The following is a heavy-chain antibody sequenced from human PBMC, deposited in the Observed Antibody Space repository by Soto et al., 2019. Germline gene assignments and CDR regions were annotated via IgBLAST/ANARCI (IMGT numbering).Heavy chain of an antibody. D-gene: IGHD4-17*01. V-gene: IGHV3-33*01. CDR1: GFTFSSYG. J-gene: IGHJ4*02. CDR2: IWYDGSNK. CDR3: ARDHSTV. Sequence: QVQLVESGGGVVQPGRSLRLSCAASGFTFSSYGMHWVRQAPGKGLEWVAAIWYDGSNKYYADSVKGRFTISRDNSKNTLYLQMNSLRAEDTAVYYCARDHSTVWGQGTLVTVSS.